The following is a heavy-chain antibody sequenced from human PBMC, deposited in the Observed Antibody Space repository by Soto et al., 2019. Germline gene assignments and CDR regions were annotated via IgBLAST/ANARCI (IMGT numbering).Heavy chain of an antibody. CDR1: GGTFSSYA. CDR3: ARGGFRDYYDSSGYSFDY. Sequence: SVKVSCKASGGTFSSYAISWVRQAPGQGLEWMGGIIPIFGTANYAQKFQGRVTITADESTSTAYMELSSLRSEDTAAYYCARGGFRDYYDSSGYSFDYWGQGTLVTVSS. CDR2: IIPIFGTA. D-gene: IGHD3-22*01. J-gene: IGHJ4*02. V-gene: IGHV1-69*13.